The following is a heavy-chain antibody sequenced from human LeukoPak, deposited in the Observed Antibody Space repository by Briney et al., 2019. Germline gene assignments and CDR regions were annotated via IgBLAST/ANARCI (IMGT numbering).Heavy chain of an antibody. V-gene: IGHV3-30*02. CDR1: GFTFSSYA. CDR3: AKDDPFP. Sequence: GRSLRLSCAASGFTFSSYAMSWVRQDPGKGLEWVAFIRYDGSNKYYADSVKGRFTISRDNSKNTLYLQMTSLRAEDTAVYYCAKDDPFPWGQGTLVTVSS. J-gene: IGHJ5*02. CDR2: IRYDGSNK.